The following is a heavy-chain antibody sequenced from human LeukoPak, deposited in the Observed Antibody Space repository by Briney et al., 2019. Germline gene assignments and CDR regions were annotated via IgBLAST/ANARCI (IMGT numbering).Heavy chain of an antibody. CDR3: ARDGPPPYTYYDFWSGYPDY. V-gene: IGHV3-30-3*01. J-gene: IGHJ4*02. CDR2: ISYDGSNK. D-gene: IGHD3-3*01. CDR1: GFTFSSYA. Sequence: PGGSLRLSCSVSGFTFSSYAMHWVRQAPGKGLEWVAVISYDGSNKYYADSVKGRFTISRDNSKNTLYLQMNSLRAEDTAVYYCARDGPPPYTYYDFWSGYPDYWGQGTLVTVSS.